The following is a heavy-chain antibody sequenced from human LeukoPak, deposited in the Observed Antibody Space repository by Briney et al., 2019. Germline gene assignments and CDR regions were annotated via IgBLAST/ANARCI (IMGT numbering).Heavy chain of an antibody. J-gene: IGHJ5*02. D-gene: IGHD3-10*01. CDR1: GGSIGLYH. Sequence: PSETLSLTCTVSGGSIGLYHWTWIRQPPGKGLEWIGYVYYNGSTKYNLPLKSRVTISIDTPKNQFSLKLSSLTAADSAVYYCARDRAAGSDWLDPWGQGTLVTVSS. V-gene: IGHV4-59*01. CDR2: VYYNGST. CDR3: ARDRAAGSDWLDP.